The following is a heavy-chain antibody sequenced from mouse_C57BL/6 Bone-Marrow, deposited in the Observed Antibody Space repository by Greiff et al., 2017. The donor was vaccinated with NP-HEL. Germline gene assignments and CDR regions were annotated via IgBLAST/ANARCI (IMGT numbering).Heavy chain of an antibody. CDR2: ISDGGSYT. V-gene: IGHV5-4*01. CDR3: ARDLYYAMDY. Sequence: EVQLVESGGGLVKPGGSLKLSCAASGFTFSSYAMSWVRQTPEKRLEWVATISDGGSYTYYPDNVKGRFTISRDNAKNNLYLQMSHLKSEDTAMYYCARDLYYAMDYWGRGTAVTVSS. J-gene: IGHJ4*01. CDR1: GFTFSSYA.